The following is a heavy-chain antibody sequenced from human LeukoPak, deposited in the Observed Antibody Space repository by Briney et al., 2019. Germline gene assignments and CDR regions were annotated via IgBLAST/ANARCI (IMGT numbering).Heavy chain of an antibody. V-gene: IGHV4-59*01. CDR3: AGSNTYSSGYYRFDY. Sequence: SETLSPTCTVSCGSISSYYWSWIRQPPGKGLEWIGYIYYSGSTNYNPSLKSRVTISVDTSKNQFSLKLSSVTAADTAVYYCAGSNTYSSGYYRFDYWGQGTLVTVSS. D-gene: IGHD3-22*01. J-gene: IGHJ4*02. CDR2: IYYSGST. CDR1: CGSISSYY.